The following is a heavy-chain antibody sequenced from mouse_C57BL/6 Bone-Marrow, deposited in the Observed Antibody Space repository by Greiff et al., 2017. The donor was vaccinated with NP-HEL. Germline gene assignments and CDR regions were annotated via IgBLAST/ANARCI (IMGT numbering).Heavy chain of an antibody. CDR3: TDLWPFAY. CDR2: IYPGNSDT. CDR1: GYTFTSYW. Sequence: VQLQQSGTVLARPGASVKMSCKTSGYTFTSYWMHWVKQRPGQGLEWIGAIYPGNSDTSYNQKFKGKAKLTAVTSASTADMELSSLTNEDSAVYYCTDLWPFAYWGQGTLVTVSA. D-gene: IGHD1-1*02. V-gene: IGHV1-5*01. J-gene: IGHJ3*01.